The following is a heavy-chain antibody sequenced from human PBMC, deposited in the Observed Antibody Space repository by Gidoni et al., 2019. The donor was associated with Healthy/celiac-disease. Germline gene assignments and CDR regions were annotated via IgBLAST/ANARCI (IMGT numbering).Heavy chain of an antibody. D-gene: IGHD4-17*01. V-gene: IGHV3-7*01. CDR1: GFTFSSYW. Sequence: EVQLVESGGGLVQPGGSLRLSCSSSGFTFSSYWMSWVRQAPGKGLEWVANIKQDGSEKYYVDSVKGRFTISRDNAKNSLYLQMNSLRTEDTAVYYCARGLGYGDFYFDYWGQGTLVTVSS. J-gene: IGHJ4*02. CDR2: IKQDGSEK. CDR3: ARGLGYGDFYFDY.